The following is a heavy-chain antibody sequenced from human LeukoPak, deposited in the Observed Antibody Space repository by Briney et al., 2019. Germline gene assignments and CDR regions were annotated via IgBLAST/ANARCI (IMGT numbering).Heavy chain of an antibody. CDR2: ISGGGVST. J-gene: IGHJ4*02. V-gene: IGHV3-23*01. CDR3: AKWARYCTNGVCYYFDY. CDR1: GGSISSFY. D-gene: IGHD2-8*01. Sequence: ETLSLTCTVSGGSISSFYWSWVRQAPGKGLEWVSVISGGGVSTYYADSVKGRFTISRDNSKNTLYLQMNSLRAEDTAVYYCAKWARYCTNGVCYYFDYWGQGTLVTVSS.